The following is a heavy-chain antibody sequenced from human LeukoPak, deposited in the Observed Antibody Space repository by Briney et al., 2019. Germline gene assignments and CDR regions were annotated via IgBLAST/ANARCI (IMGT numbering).Heavy chain of an antibody. D-gene: IGHD2-8*02. CDR2: IFGKNGAK. CDR3: TYDNSPGGLEY. CDR1: EFTFNDYA. V-gene: IGHV3-9*01. J-gene: IGHJ4*02. Sequence: PGGSLRLSCAASEFTFNDYAMHWVRQAPGKGLEWVSGIFGKNGAKGHADSVKGRFTISRDNANNSLYLQMNSLRPDDTALYYCTYDNSPGGLEYWRQGTLVTVSS.